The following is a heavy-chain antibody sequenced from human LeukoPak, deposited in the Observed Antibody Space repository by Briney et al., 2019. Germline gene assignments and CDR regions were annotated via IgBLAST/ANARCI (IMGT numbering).Heavy chain of an antibody. CDR3: AKQGSITMVRGVIQNNYYYYGMDV. V-gene: IGHV3-30-3*01. Sequence: AGGSLRLSCAASGFTFSSYAMHWVRQAPGKGLEWVAVISYDGSNKYYADSVKGRFTISRDNSKNTLYLQMNSLRAEDTAVYYCAKQGSITMVRGVIQNNYYYYGMDVWGQGTTVTVSS. CDR2: ISYDGSNK. CDR1: GFTFSSYA. J-gene: IGHJ6*02. D-gene: IGHD3-10*01.